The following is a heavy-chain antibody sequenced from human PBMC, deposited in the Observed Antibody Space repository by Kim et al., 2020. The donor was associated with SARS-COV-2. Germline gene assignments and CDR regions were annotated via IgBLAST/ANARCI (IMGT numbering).Heavy chain of an antibody. D-gene: IGHD3-3*01. Sequence: SVKVSCKASGGTFSSYAISWVRQAPGQGLEWMGGIIPIFGTANYAQKFQGRVTITADESTSTAYMELSSLRSEDTAVYYCVASYRFGVVIIPNWFDPWGQGTLVTVSS. CDR2: IIPIFGTA. V-gene: IGHV1-69*13. CDR3: VASYRFGVVIIPNWFDP. J-gene: IGHJ5*02. CDR1: GGTFSSYA.